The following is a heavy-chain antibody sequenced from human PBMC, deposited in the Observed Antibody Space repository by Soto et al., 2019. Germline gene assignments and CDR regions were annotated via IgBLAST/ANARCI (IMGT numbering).Heavy chain of an antibody. J-gene: IGHJ4*02. Sequence: PSETLSLTCAVSGGSISSSNWWSWVRQPPGKGLEWIGEIYHSGSTNYNPSLKSRVTISVDTSKNQFSLKLSSVTAADTAVYYCARVRSDSSGYDDYWGQGTLVTVSS. CDR3: ARVRSDSSGYDDY. V-gene: IGHV4-4*02. CDR1: GGSISSSNW. CDR2: IYHSGST. D-gene: IGHD3-22*01.